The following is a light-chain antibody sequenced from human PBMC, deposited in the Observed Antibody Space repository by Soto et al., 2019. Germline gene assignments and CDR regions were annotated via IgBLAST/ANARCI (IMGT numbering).Light chain of an antibody. CDR1: SSDVGGYKF. Sequence: QSALTQPASVSGSPGQSITLSCTGTSSDVGGYKFVSWYQQHPGKAPKFLIYDVNVRPSGVSDRFSGSKSGNTASLTISGLQAEDEADYYCCSYTSGSRYVFGTGTKLTVL. V-gene: IGLV2-14*01. J-gene: IGLJ1*01. CDR3: CSYTSGSRYV. CDR2: DVN.